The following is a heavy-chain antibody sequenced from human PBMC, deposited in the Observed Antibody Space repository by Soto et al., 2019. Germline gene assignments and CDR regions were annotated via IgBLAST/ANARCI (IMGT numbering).Heavy chain of an antibody. V-gene: IGHV3-74*01. CDR3: ARDATFRPYNWFDP. D-gene: IGHD2-21*01. J-gene: IGHJ5*02. CDR2: INSDGSST. CDR1: GFTFSSYW. Sequence: PGGSLRLSCAASGFTFSSYWMHWVRQAPGKGLVWVSRINSDGSSTSYADSVKGRFTISRDNAKNTLYLQMNSLRAEDTAVYYCARDATFRPYNWFDPWGQGTMVTVYS.